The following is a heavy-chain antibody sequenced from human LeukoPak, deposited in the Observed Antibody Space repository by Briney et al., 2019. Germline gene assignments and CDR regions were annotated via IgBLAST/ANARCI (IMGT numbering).Heavy chain of an antibody. V-gene: IGHV4-59*12. CDR2: IYYSGST. CDR3: ASSTSHDAFDI. D-gene: IGHD2-2*01. CDR1: GGSISSYY. Sequence: SETLSRTCTVSGGSISSYYWSWIRQPPGKGLEWIGYIYYSGSTNYNPSLKSRVTISVDRSKNQFSLKLSSVTAADTAVYYCASSTSHDAFDIWGQGTMVTVSS. J-gene: IGHJ3*02.